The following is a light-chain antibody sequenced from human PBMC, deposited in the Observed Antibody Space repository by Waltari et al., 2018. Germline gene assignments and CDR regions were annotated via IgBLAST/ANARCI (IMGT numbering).Light chain of an antibody. Sequence: ETVLTQSPATLSLSPGESATLACKASDSVGIYLAWYQQKPGHPPRLLIYHASKRATGIPDRFSGSGAGTDFSLNISRLAPEDSAVYYCQKEVSLPGTFGQGTKVEI. CDR3: QKEVSLPGT. V-gene: IGKV3-11*01. CDR1: DSVGIY. J-gene: IGKJ1*01. CDR2: HAS.